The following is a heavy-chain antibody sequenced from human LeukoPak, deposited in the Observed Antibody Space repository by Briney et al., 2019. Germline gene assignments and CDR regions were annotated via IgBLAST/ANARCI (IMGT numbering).Heavy chain of an antibody. V-gene: IGHV1-2*02. CDR3: ARSLYCSSTSCYTFDY. CDR1: GYTFTGYY. Sequence: GASVKVSCKASGYTFTGYYMRWVRQAPGQGLEWMGWINPNSGGTNYAQKFQGRVTMTRDTSISTAYMELSRLRSDDTAVYYCARSLYCSSTSCYTFDYWGQGTLVTVSS. D-gene: IGHD2-2*02. CDR2: INPNSGGT. J-gene: IGHJ4*02.